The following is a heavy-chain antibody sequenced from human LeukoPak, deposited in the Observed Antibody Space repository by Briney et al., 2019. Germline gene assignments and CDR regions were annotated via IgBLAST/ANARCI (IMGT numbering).Heavy chain of an antibody. CDR2: INPYSGDT. V-gene: IGHV1-2*06. J-gene: IGHJ4*02. CDR3: ARDQGSLTRSWYTGY. CDR1: GYTFTGYH. D-gene: IGHD6-13*01. Sequence: ASVKVSCKASGYTFTGYHIHWVRQAPGQGLEWMGRINPYSGDTNFAHKFQGRVTMTRDTSITTAYMDLSSLTPDDPAVYFCARDQGSLTRSWYTGYWGQGTQVTVSS.